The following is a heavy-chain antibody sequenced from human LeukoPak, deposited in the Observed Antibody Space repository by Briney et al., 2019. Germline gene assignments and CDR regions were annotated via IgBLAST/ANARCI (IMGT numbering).Heavy chain of an antibody. D-gene: IGHD6-13*01. CDR2: IYTSGST. CDR1: GGSISSGSYY. J-gene: IGHJ4*02. Sequence: SETLSLTCTVSGGSISSGSYYWSWIRQPAGKGLEWIGRIYTSGSTNYNPSLKSRVTISVDTSKNQFSLKLSSVTAADTAVYYCARMVRRTSHFDYWGQGTLVTVSS. CDR3: ARMVRRTSHFDY. V-gene: IGHV4-61*02.